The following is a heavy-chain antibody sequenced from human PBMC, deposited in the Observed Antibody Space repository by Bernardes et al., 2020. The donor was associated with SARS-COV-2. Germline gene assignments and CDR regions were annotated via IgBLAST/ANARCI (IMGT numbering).Heavy chain of an antibody. CDR3: ARDLSHLVRRGFDL. D-gene: IGHD3-10*01. Sequence: SETLPLTCTVSAGSIGSYYWAWIRQPPGKGLEWIGYIYYSGNTNYNPSLKSRVTISVDRSQNQFSLNLSSVTPADTAVYYCARDLSHLVRRGFDLWGRGTLVTVSS. CDR1: AGSIGSYY. J-gene: IGHJ2*01. V-gene: IGHV4-59*01. CDR2: IYYSGNT.